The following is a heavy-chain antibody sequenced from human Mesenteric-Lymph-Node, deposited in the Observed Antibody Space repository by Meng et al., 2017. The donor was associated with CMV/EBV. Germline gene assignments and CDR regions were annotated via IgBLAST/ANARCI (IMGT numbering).Heavy chain of an antibody. CDR3: AKVPMIDLDF. D-gene: IGHD3-22*01. CDR2: ISSSYTTT. CDR1: GFTFSSYT. V-gene: IGHV3-48*04. J-gene: IGHJ4*02. Sequence: GESLKISCAASGFTFSSYTMKWVRQAPGKGLEWVSCISSSYTTTSYADSVKGRFTISRDNDKNSLYLQMNSLRAEDTAVYYCAKVPMIDLDFWGQGTLVTVSS.